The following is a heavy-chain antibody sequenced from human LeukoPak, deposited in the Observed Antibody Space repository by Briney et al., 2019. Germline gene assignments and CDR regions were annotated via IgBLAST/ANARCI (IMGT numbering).Heavy chain of an antibody. CDR2: IYYSGST. V-gene: IGHV4-59*01. CDR3: ARAERGWFGELFSYYMDV. Sequence: PSETLSLTCTVSGGSISSYYWSWIRQPPGKGLEWIGYIYYSGSTNYNPSLKSRVTISVDTSKNQFSLKLSSVTAADTAVYYCARAERGWFGELFSYYMDVWGKGTTVTVSS. CDR1: GGSISSYY. J-gene: IGHJ6*03. D-gene: IGHD3-10*01.